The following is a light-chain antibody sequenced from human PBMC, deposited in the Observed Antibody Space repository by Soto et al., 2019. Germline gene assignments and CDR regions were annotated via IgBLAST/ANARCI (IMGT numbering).Light chain of an antibody. Sequence: QSALTQPRSVSGSPGQSVTISCTGTSSDVGGYNYVSWYQQHPGKAPKLMIYDVSKRPSGVPDRFSGSKSGNTASLTISGLQAEDEADYYCCSYASSNTLVFGGGTQLTVL. CDR3: CSYASSNTLV. J-gene: IGLJ3*02. CDR1: SSDVGGYNY. V-gene: IGLV2-11*01. CDR2: DVS.